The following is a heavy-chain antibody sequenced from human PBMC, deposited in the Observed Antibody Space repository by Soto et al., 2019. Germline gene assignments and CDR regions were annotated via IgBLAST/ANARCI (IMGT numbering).Heavy chain of an antibody. CDR3: AHTNLGYYDSSGHLDY. J-gene: IGHJ4*02. CDR1: GFSLSTSGVG. D-gene: IGHD3-22*01. Sequence: QITLKESGPPLVKPTQTLTLTCTFSGFSLSTSGVGVGWIRQPPGKALEWLALIYWDDDKRYSPSLKSRLTITKDTSKNQVVLTMTNMDPVDTATYYCAHTNLGYYDSSGHLDYWGQGTLVTVSS. V-gene: IGHV2-5*02. CDR2: IYWDDDK.